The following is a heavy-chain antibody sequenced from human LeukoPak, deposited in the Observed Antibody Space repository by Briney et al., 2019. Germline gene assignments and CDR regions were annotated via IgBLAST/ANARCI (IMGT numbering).Heavy chain of an antibody. J-gene: IGHJ4*02. Sequence: ASVKVSCKPCGYIRLEYRINWVRQAPGQGLEWMGWVSAHNGVRNYAETFQDRVTLTTDTSTATAFMELRGLKSDDTAVYYFAIVRSGHNYHFDFWGQGTLVTVSS. CDR2: VSAHNGVR. CDR3: AIVRSGHNYHFDF. V-gene: IGHV1-18*01. D-gene: IGHD5-24*01. CDR1: GYIRLEYR.